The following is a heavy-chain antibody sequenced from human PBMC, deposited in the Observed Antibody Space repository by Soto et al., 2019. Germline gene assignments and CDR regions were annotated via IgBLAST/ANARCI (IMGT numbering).Heavy chain of an antibody. CDR3: ARASVGSWYLPFQY. J-gene: IGHJ4*02. CDR2: IYTGDSDT. V-gene: IGHV5-51*01. CDR1: GFSFATYW. D-gene: IGHD6-13*01. Sequence: GESLKISCQGSGFSFATYWIGWVRQMPGKGLEWMGIIYTGDSDTRYSPSFQGQVTISADNSISTAYLQWSTLKASDTAMYYCARASVGSWYLPFQYWGQGTQVTVSS.